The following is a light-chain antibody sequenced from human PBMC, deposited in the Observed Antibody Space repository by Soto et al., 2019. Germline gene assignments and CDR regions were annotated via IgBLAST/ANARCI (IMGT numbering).Light chain of an antibody. CDR2: EIT. Sequence: QSALTQPPSASGSPGQSVTISCTGASGVSWYQQHPGKAPKLLFYEITKRPSGVPDRFSGSKSGNTASLTVSGLQAEDEADYYCSSYKGNNIFVVFGGGTKLTVL. V-gene: IGLV2-8*01. J-gene: IGLJ2*01. CDR3: SSYKGNNIFVV. CDR1: SGV.